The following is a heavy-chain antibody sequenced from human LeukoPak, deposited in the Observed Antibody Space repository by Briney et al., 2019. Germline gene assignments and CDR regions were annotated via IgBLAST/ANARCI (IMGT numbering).Heavy chain of an antibody. J-gene: IGHJ5*02. CDR1: GGSISSSSYY. CDR2: IYYSGST. V-gene: IGHV4-39*01. Sequence: SETLSLTCTVSGGSISSSSYYWGWIRQPPGKGLEWIGSIYYSGSTYYNPSLKSRVTISVDTSKNQFSLKLSSVTAADTAVYYCARAAAGTRENPTNWFDPWGQGTLVTVSS. CDR3: ARAAAGTRENPTNWFDP. D-gene: IGHD6-13*01.